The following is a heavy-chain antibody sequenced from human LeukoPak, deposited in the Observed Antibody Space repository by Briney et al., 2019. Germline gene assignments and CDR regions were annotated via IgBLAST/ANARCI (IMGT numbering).Heavy chain of an antibody. CDR3: ARHRVSGDLGDYAS. Sequence: GESLTISCNGSGQSFNTYWLGWVRQTPGKGLEWMAIIYPADSKTKYSPSFQGQVTISADKSIYTAHLQWTRLKASDTAIYYCARHRVSGDLGDYASWGPGTQVTVSS. CDR2: IYPADSKT. V-gene: IGHV5-51*01. J-gene: IGHJ4*02. CDR1: GQSFNTYW. D-gene: IGHD4-17*01.